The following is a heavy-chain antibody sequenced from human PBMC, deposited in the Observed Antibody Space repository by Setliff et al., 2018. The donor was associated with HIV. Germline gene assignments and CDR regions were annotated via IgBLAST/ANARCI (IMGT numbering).Heavy chain of an antibody. CDR3: ARGGSYDTFDY. CDR1: GGSISGFY. D-gene: IGHD3-22*01. Sequence: PSETLSLTCTVSGGSISGFYWNWIRQSAGKGLQWIGRIYDSGSTKYNPSLKSRVSMSVDTSKNQFYLHLSSVTAADTAVYYCARGGSYDTFDYWGQGTLVTVSS. CDR2: IYDSGST. V-gene: IGHV4-4*07. J-gene: IGHJ4*02.